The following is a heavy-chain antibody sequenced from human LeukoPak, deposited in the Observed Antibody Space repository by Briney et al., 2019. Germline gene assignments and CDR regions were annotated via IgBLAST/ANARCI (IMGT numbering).Heavy chain of an antibody. CDR1: GFTVSSNY. Sequence: PGGSLRLSCAASGFTVSSNYMSWVRQAPGKGLEWVSVIYSGGSTYYADSVKGRFTISRDNSKNTLYLQMNSLRVDDAAVYYCATVRSGSWDWFDPWGQGTLVTVSS. D-gene: IGHD3-10*01. CDR2: IYSGGST. J-gene: IGHJ5*02. CDR3: ATVRSGSWDWFDP. V-gene: IGHV3-53*01.